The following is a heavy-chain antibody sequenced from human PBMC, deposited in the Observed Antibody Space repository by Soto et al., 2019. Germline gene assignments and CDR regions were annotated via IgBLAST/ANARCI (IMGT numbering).Heavy chain of an antibody. CDR3: ARDARNSNRDPYFDY. V-gene: IGHV4-31*03. D-gene: IGHD5-18*01. Sequence: SETLSLTCTVSGGSISSGGYYWSWIRQHPGKGLEWIGYIYYSGSTYYNPSLKSRVTISVDTSKNQFSLKLSSVTAADTAVYYCARDARNSNRDPYFDYWGQGTLVTVSS. CDR1: GGSISSGGYY. CDR2: IYYSGST. J-gene: IGHJ4*02.